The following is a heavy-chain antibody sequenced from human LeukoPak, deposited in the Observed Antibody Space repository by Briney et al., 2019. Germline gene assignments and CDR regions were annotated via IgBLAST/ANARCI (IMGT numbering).Heavy chain of an antibody. V-gene: IGHV4-39*07. CDR3: ARSNSGLLDY. CDR1: GGSIGSSSYY. CDR2: IYYSGNT. J-gene: IGHJ4*02. Sequence: SETPSLTCTVSGGSIGSSSYYWGWIRQPPGKGLEWIGSIYYSGNTYYDPSLKSRVTISVDTSKNQFSLKLSSVTAADTAVYYCARSNSGLLDYWGQGTLVTVSS. D-gene: IGHD6-19*01.